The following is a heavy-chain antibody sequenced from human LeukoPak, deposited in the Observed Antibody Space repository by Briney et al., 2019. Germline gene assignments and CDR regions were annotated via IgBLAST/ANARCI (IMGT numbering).Heavy chain of an antibody. CDR2: ISGSGGPT. Sequence: GGSLRLSCAASGFTFSSYALTWVRQAPGKGLEWVSSISGSGGPTFYADSVKGRFTISRDNSKSTLFLQMNSLRAEDTAIYYCAKARYTSGWYVFDYWGRGTQVTVSP. V-gene: IGHV3-23*01. D-gene: IGHD6-19*01. J-gene: IGHJ4*02. CDR1: GFTFSSYA. CDR3: AKARYTSGWYVFDY.